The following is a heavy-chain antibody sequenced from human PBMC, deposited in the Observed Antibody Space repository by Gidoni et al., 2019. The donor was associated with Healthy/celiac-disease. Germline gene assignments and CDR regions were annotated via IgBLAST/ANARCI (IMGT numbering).Heavy chain of an antibody. CDR1: GFTFSSYE. J-gene: IGHJ4*02. V-gene: IGHV3-48*03. Sequence: EVQLVESGGGLVQPVGSLRRACAASGFTFSSYEMNWVRQVPGKGLGEVSFSSSSGSTIYYADSVKGRFTISRDNAKNSLYLQMNSLRAEDTAVYYCASSPYDSSGFYYWGQGTLVTVSS. CDR3: ASSPYDSSGFYY. D-gene: IGHD3-22*01. CDR2: SSSSGSTI.